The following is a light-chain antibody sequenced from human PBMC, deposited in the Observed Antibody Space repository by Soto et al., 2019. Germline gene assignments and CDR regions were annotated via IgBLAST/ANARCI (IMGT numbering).Light chain of an antibody. CDR3: AAWDDRLSGPV. V-gene: IGLV1-47*02. CDR1: SSDVGTYNL. Sequence: QSVLTQPASVSGSPGQSITISCTGTSSDVGTYNLVSWYQQHPGKAPKLLIYTDTHRPSGVPDRFSGSKSGTSASLAISGLRSEDEADYYCAAWDDRLSGPVFGGGTKLTVL. CDR2: TDT. J-gene: IGLJ3*02.